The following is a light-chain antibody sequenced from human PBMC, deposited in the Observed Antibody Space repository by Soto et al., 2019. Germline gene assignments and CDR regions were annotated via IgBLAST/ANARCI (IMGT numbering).Light chain of an antibody. CDR2: SNY. J-gene: IGLJ3*02. Sequence: QSVLTQPPSVSGAPGQTVTISCSGSDSNIGAGYDLHWYQQVPGTAPKLLIHSNYLRASGVPDRFSASKSVTSASLAIIGLQADDEADYYCQSYDPRLGDWVFGGGTKLTVL. CDR3: QSYDPRLGDWV. V-gene: IGLV1-40*01. CDR1: DSNIGAGYD.